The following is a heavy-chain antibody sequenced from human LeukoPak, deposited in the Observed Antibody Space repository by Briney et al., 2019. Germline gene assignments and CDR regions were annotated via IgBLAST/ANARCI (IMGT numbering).Heavy chain of an antibody. Sequence: GASVKVSCKASGYTFTSYGISWVRQAPGQGLEWMGWISAYNGNTNYAQKLQGRVTMTTDTSTSTAYMELSSLRSEDTAVYYCARGYCSSTSCHIMDVWGQGTTVTVSS. J-gene: IGHJ6*02. V-gene: IGHV1-18*01. CDR2: ISAYNGNT. CDR3: ARGYCSSTSCHIMDV. CDR1: GYTFTSYG. D-gene: IGHD2-2*01.